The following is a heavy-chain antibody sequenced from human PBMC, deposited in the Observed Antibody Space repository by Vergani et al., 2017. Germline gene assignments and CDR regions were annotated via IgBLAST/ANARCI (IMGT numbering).Heavy chain of an antibody. D-gene: IGHD1-20*01. CDR1: GYSFTSYW. V-gene: IGHV5-51*01. J-gene: IGHJ5*02. CDR3: ARLRIAGNWRWFDP. Sequence: EVQLVQSGAEVKKPGESLQISCKGSGYSFTSYWIGWVRQMPGKGLEWMGIIYPGDSETRNSPSFQVQVTISADKSISTAYLQWSSLKASDAAMYYCARLRIAGNWRWFDPWGQGTLVTVSS. CDR2: IYPGDSET.